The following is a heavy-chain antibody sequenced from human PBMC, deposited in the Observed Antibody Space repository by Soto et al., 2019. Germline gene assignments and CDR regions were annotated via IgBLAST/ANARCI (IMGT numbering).Heavy chain of an antibody. CDR1: GFTFSSYG. Sequence: GGSLRLSCAASGFTFSSYGMHWVRQAPGKGLEWVAVISYDGSNKYYADSVKGRFTISRDNSENTLYLQMNSLRAEDTAVYYCAKPLRFLEWTYYYGMDVWGQGTTVTVSS. D-gene: IGHD3-3*01. CDR3: AKPLRFLEWTYYYGMDV. V-gene: IGHV3-30*18. CDR2: ISYDGSNK. J-gene: IGHJ6*02.